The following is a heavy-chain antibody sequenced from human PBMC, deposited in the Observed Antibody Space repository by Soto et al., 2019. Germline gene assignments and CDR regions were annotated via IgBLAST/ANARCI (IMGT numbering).Heavy chain of an antibody. J-gene: IGHJ4*02. CDR1: GFTFSNYW. V-gene: IGHV3-7*04. Sequence: EVQLVESGGGLVQPGGSLRLSCAGSGFTFSNYWMNWVRQTPGKGLEWVANIKQDGSAKNYVESVKGRFTISRDNAKNLVYGQRSGLGAEDAAVSSWAGAPGWIHDYWPQGTLVTASP. CDR2: IKQDGSAK. CDR3: AGAPGWIHDY. D-gene: IGHD5-18*01.